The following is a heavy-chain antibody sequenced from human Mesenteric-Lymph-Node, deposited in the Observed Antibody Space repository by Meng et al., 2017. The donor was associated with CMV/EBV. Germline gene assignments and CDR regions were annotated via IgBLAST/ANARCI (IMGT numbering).Heavy chain of an antibody. D-gene: IGHD6-19*01. CDR3: ARGSTSGGDFDY. Sequence: SCKASGYTFSNYDINWVRQAPGQGLEWMGWMNPNSGTTGYAEESQGRVTITTNTSISTAYMELSGLRSDDTAVYYCARGSTSGGDFDYWGQGTLVTVSS. CDR1: GYTFSNYD. J-gene: IGHJ4*02. CDR2: MNPNSGTT. V-gene: IGHV1-8*03.